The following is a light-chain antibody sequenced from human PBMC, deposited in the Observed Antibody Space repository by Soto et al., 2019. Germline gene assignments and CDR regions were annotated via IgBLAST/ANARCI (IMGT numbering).Light chain of an antibody. CDR3: QQFGSSQT. Sequence: TQSPSSLSASVGDRVTITCRASQSISSYLNWYQQKPGQAPRLLIYGTSSRASGIPDRFSGSGSGTDFTLAISGLEPEDFAVYYCQQFGSSQTFGQGTKVEIK. CDR1: QSISSY. CDR2: GTS. V-gene: IGKV3-20*01. J-gene: IGKJ1*01.